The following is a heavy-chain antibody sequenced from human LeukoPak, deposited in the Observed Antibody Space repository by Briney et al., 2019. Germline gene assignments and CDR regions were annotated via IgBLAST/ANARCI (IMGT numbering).Heavy chain of an antibody. CDR2: IYYSGST. J-gene: IGHJ4*02. CDR1: GGSISSHY. Sequence: PSETLSLTCTVSGGSISSHYWSWIRQPPGKGLEWIGYIYYSGSTNYNPSLKSRVTISVDTSKNQFSLKLSSVTAADTAVYYCARGSLPWNYDYWGQGTLVTVSS. V-gene: IGHV4-59*11. CDR3: ARGSLPWNYDY. D-gene: IGHD1-7*01.